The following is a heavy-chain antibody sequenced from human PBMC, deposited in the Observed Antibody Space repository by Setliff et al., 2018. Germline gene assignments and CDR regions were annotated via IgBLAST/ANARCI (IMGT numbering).Heavy chain of an antibody. Sequence: ASVKVSCKTSGFRFTNFGFSWVRQAPGQGLEWMGGTIPLFGTTDYAQKFHGRVTIITDESTSTAYMELSSLTSDDTAVYYCAREGVDTRSSTDYRYYMDVWSKGTTVTVSS. V-gene: IGHV1-69*05. J-gene: IGHJ6*03. D-gene: IGHD5-18*01. CDR2: TIPLFGTT. CDR3: AREGVDTRSSTDYRYYMDV. CDR1: GFRFTNFG.